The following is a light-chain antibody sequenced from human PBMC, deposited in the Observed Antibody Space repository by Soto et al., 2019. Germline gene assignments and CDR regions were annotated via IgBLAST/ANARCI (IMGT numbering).Light chain of an antibody. V-gene: IGKV2-28*01. CDR3: VQTLQTPFT. CDR2: LGS. J-gene: IGKJ3*01. CDR1: QSVLHSNGINN. Sequence: DIVMTQSPLSLPVTPGEPASISCRSSQSVLHSNGINNLNWYLQKPGQSPQLLIYLGSNRASGVPDRFSGSESGTEFTLKLSRVEAEDVGVYYCVQTLQTPFTFGPGTKVDIK.